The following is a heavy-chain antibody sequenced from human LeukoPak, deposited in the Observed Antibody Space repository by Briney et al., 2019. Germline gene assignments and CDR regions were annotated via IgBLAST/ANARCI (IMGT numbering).Heavy chain of an antibody. CDR1: GFTFSTYN. CDR3: AELGITMIGGV. CDR2: ISSSGSTI. D-gene: IGHD3-10*02. Sequence: PGGSLRLSCVASGFTFSTYNMNWVRQAPGKGLEWASYISSSGSTIYYADSVKGRFTISRDNAKNSLYLQMNSLRAEDTAVYYCAELGITMIGGVWGKGTTVTISS. V-gene: IGHV3-48*03. J-gene: IGHJ6*04.